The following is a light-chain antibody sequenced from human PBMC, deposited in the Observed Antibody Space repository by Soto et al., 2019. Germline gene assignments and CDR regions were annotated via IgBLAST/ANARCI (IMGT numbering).Light chain of an antibody. J-gene: IGKJ5*01. CDR2: DAS. Sequence: EIVLTQSPGTLSLSPGERATLSCSASQSVSSSSLAWYQHKPGQAPRLPIYDASNRAAGIPARFGGSGSGTDFTLTISRLEPEDFAVYYCQQHGISHITFGQGTRLEIK. CDR1: QSVSSSS. V-gene: IGKV3-20*01. CDR3: QQHGISHIT.